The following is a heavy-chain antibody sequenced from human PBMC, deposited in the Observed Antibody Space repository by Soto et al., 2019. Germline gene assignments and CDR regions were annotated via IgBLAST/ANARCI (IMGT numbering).Heavy chain of an antibody. V-gene: IGHV1-2*02. J-gene: IGHJ5*02. Sequence: ASVKVSCKASGYAFTDYYMHWVRQAPGQGLEWMGWINSKSGGTNLAQRFQGRVTMTRDTSISTTHLEVSRLRSDDTAVYYCARHHGPTTSENWFDPWGQGTLVTVSS. D-gene: IGHD5-12*01. CDR1: GYAFTDYY. CDR3: ARHHGPTTSENWFDP. CDR2: INSKSGGT.